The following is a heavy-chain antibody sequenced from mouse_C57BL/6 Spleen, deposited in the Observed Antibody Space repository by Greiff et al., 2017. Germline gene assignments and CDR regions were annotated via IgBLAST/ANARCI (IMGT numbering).Heavy chain of an antibody. J-gene: IGHJ2*01. CDR3: AREGNYNYFDY. CDR2: IYPSDSET. D-gene: IGHD1-1*01. CDR1: GYTFTSYW. Sequence: QVQLQQSGAELVRPGSSVKLSCKASGYTFTSYWMDWVKQRPGQGLEWIGNIYPSDSETHYNQKFKDKATLTVDKSSSTAYMQLSSLTSEDSAVXYCAREGNYNYFDYWGQGTTLTVSA. V-gene: IGHV1-61*01.